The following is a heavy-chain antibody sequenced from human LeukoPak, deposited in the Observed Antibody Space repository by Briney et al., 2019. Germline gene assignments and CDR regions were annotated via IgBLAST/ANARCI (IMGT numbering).Heavy chain of an antibody. CDR1: GFTFRTSE. D-gene: IGHD3-10*01. J-gene: IGHJ6*02. CDR2: ISTSGSII. V-gene: IGHV3-48*03. Sequence: GGSLRLSCVGSGFTFRTSEMNWVRQAPGEGLEWVSYISTSGSIIHYADSVKGRFTISRDNAKNSLYLQMNSLRAEDTAVYYCARGGDSYYGMDVWGQGTRVSVFS. CDR3: ARGGDSYYGMDV.